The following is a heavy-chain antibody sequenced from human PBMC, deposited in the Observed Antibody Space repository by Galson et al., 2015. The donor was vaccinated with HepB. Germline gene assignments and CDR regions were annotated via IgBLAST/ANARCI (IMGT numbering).Heavy chain of an antibody. D-gene: IGHD2-2*01. CDR1: GFSLSSSGMS. CDR3: ARRLGYCSSTSCYYYMDV. V-gene: IGHV2-70*01. J-gene: IGHJ6*03. CDR2: IDWDDDK. Sequence: PALVKPTQTLTLTCTFSGFSLSSSGMSVGWIRQPPGKALEWLALIDWDDDKYYSTSLKTRLTISRDTSKNQGVLTMTNMDPVDTATYYCARRLGYCSSTSCYYYMDVWGKGTTVTVSS.